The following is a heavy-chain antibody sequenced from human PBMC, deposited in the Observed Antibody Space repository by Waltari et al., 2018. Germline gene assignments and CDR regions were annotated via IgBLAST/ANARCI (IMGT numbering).Heavy chain of an antibody. Sequence: EVQLLESGGGLVQPGGSLRLSCAASGVTLISYASPWVRQAPGKGLEWVSSISGPALTTFYADSVKGRFSVSRDNSKNTLYLQINGLRADDTAVYYCAKAGGIAAAEFQFDFWGRGTLVTVSS. CDR1: GVTLISYA. CDR2: ISGPALTT. J-gene: IGHJ4*02. V-gene: IGHV3-23*01. CDR3: AKAGGIAAAEFQFDF. D-gene: IGHD6-13*01.